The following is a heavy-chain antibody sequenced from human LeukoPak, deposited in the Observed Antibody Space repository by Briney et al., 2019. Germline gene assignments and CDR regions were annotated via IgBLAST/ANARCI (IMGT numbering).Heavy chain of an antibody. CDR1: GFTFTSYA. CDR3: ASDVAYKFDY. Sequence: GGSLRLSCAASGFTFTSYAMSWVRQAPGKGLEWVSAITGSGDTTYYAASVKGRFTISRDNAKNTLYLHMSSLRDEDTAVYYCASDVAYKFDYWGQGTLVTFSS. V-gene: IGHV3-23*01. CDR2: ITGSGDTT. D-gene: IGHD5-24*01. J-gene: IGHJ4*02.